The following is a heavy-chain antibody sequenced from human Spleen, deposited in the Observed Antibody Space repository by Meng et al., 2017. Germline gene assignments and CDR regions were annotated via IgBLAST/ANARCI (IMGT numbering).Heavy chain of an antibody. CDR2: INHSGST. CDR3: AGEPGYCSGGSCYGGWFDP. J-gene: IGHJ5*02. Sequence: QPQLQESGPGLVRPSEALSLTCSVSGGSISTSGYYWGWIRQPPGKGLEWIGEINHSGSTDYKPSLKSRVTISVDTSKNLLSLKLTSVTAADTAVYYCAGEPGYCSGGSCYGGWFDPWGQGLLVTVSS. CDR1: GGSISTSGYY. V-gene: IGHV4-39*07. D-gene: IGHD2-15*01.